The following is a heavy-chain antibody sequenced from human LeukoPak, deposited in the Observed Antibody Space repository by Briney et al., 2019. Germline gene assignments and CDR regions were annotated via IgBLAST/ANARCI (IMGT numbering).Heavy chain of an antibody. Sequence: SQTLSLTCTVSGGSISSGSYYWSWIRQPAGKGLEWIGRIYTSGSTNYNPSLKSRVTISVDTSKNQFSLKLSSVTAADTAVYYCARDHGDYGDWFDPWGQGTLVTVSS. CDR2: IYTSGST. V-gene: IGHV4-61*02. D-gene: IGHD4-17*01. CDR3: ARDHGDYGDWFDP. J-gene: IGHJ5*02. CDR1: GGSISSGSYY.